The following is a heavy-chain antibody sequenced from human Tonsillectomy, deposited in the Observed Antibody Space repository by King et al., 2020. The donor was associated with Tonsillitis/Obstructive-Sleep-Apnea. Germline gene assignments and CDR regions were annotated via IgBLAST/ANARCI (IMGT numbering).Heavy chain of an antibody. CDR1: GGSISSYY. CDR3: ARQAPVFDY. Sequence: QLQESGPGLVKPSETLSLTCTVSGGSISSYYWSWIRQPPGKGLEWIGYIYYSGSTNYNPSLQSRVTISVDTSKNQFSLQLSSVTAADTAVYYCARQAPVFDYGGQGTLVTVSS. V-gene: IGHV4-59*08. J-gene: IGHJ4*02. CDR2: IYYSGST.